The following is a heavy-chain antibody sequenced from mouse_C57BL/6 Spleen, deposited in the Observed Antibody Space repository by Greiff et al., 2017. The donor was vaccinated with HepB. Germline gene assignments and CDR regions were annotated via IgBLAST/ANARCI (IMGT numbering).Heavy chain of an antibody. D-gene: IGHD2-5*01. CDR2: IYPGYGDT. CDR3: AREATYYSNYEGY. CDR1: GYAFSSYW. J-gene: IGHJ2*01. Sequence: VQLKQSGAELVKPGASVKISCKASGYAFSSYWMNWVKQRPGKGLEWIGQIYPGYGDTNYNGKFKGKATLTADKSSSTAYMQLSSLTSEDSAVYFCAREATYYSNYEGYWGQGTTLTVSS. V-gene: IGHV1-80*01.